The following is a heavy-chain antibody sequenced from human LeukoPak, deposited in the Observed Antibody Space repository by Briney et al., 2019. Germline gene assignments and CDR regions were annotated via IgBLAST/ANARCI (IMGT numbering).Heavy chain of an antibody. CDR3: ARASGGLGIPHFDY. Sequence: SETLSLTCAVSGVSISSGGYFWSWIRQPPGQGLEWIGYIYHSGSTYYNPSLKSRVTISVDRSKNQFSLKLSSVTAADTAVYYCARASGGLGIPHFDYWGQGTLVTVSS. CDR1: GVSISSGGYF. CDR2: IYHSGST. D-gene: IGHD7-27*01. V-gene: IGHV4-30-2*01. J-gene: IGHJ4*02.